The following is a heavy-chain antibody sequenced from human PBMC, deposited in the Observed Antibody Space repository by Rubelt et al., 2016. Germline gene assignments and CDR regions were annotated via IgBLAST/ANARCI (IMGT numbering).Heavy chain of an antibody. CDR2: IKYDGSAT. CDR1: GFTLNNYW. D-gene: IGHD5-18*01. Sequence: GFTLNNYWMHWVRQAPGKGLVGVSEIKYDGSATNYADSVRGRFTISRDNARNSLYLQMNSLRVEDTALYYCARGGYPRTWGQGTQVTVSS. V-gene: IGHV3-74*01. J-gene: IGHJ5*02. CDR3: ARGGYPRT.